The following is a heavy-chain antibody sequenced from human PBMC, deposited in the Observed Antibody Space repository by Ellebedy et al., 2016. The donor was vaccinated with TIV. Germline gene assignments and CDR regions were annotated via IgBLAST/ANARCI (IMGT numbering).Heavy chain of an antibody. J-gene: IGHJ6*02. Sequence: ASVKVSCKVSGYTLTELSMHWVRQAPGKGLEWMGGFDPEDAETIYAQKFQGRVTMTEDTSTDTAYMELSSLRSEDTAVYYCATWGIVVVPAVPQNPYYYYYGMDVWGQGTTVTVSS. CDR3: ATWGIVVVPAVPQNPYYYYYGMDV. V-gene: IGHV1-24*01. CDR2: FDPEDAET. CDR1: GYTLTELS. D-gene: IGHD2-2*01.